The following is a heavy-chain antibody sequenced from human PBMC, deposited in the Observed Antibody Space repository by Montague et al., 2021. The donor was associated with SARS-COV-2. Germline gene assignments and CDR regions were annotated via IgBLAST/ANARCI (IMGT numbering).Heavy chain of an antibody. CDR2: IYWNEDR. J-gene: IGHJ5*02. CDR3: ARRFTDSAFSSSWFDP. Sequence: PALVKPTQTLTLTCTLSGFSINADGVGVGWIRQPPGKALEWLALIYWNEDRLYNSSLKNRLSITKDTSKNQVLLTLTNMDTVDTATYYCARRFTDSAFSSSWFDPWGQGILVTVS. D-gene: IGHD6-6*01. CDR1: GFSINADGVG. V-gene: IGHV2-5*01.